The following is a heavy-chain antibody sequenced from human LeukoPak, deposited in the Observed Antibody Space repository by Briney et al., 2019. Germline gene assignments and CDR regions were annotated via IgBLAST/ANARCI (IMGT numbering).Heavy chain of an antibody. Sequence: SETLSLTCTVSGGSISSGSYYWSWIRQPAGKGLEWIGRIYTSGSTNYNPSLKSRVTMSVDTSKNQFSLKLSSVTAADTAVYYCARDSSSDDFWSGANWFDPWGQGTLVTVSS. CDR3: ARDSSSDDFWSGANWFDP. CDR2: IYTSGST. CDR1: GGSISSGSYY. D-gene: IGHD3-3*01. V-gene: IGHV4-61*02. J-gene: IGHJ5*02.